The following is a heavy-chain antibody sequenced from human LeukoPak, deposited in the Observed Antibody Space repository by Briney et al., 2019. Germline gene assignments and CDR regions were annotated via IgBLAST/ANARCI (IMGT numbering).Heavy chain of an antibody. J-gene: IGHJ6*03. V-gene: IGHV4-34*01. CDR3: ARLLYYMSEYYYYYMDV. D-gene: IGHD3-10*01. CDR2: INHSGST. CDR1: GGSFSGYY. Sequence: PSETLSLTCAVYGGSFSGYYWSWIRQPPGKGLEWIGEINHSGSTNYNPSLKSRVTISVDTSKNQFSLKLSSVTAADTAVYYCARLLYYMSEYYYYYMDVWGKGTTVTVSS.